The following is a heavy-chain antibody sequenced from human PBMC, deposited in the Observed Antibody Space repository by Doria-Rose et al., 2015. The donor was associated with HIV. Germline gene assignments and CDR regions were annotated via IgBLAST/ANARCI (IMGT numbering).Heavy chain of an antibody. V-gene: IGHV2-26*01. D-gene: IGHD6-13*01. Sequence: QVTLKESGPVLVTPTETLTLTCTVSGVSLSSPGMGVSWIRQPPGKALEWLANIFSDDERSYKTSLKSRLTISRGTSKSQVVLTMTDMDPVDTATYYCARIKSSRWYHKYYFDFWGQGTLVIVSA. J-gene: IGHJ4*02. CDR3: ARIKSSRWYHKYYFDF. CDR1: GVSLSSPGMG. CDR2: IFSDDER.